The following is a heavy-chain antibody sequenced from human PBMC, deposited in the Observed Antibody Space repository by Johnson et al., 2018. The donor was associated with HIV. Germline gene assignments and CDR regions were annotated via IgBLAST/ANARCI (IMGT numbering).Heavy chain of an antibody. V-gene: IGHV3-66*02. Sequence: MLLVESGGGVVQPGRSLRLSCAASGITVSSNYMSWVRQAPGKGLEWVSVIFSDGNTYNADSVKGRFTISRDNSKNTLYLQMNSLRAEDTAVYYCASKAAGTMHAFEIWGQGTMVTVSS. CDR3: ASKAAGTMHAFEI. CDR1: GITVSSNY. CDR2: IFSDGNT. D-gene: IGHD6-13*01. J-gene: IGHJ3*02.